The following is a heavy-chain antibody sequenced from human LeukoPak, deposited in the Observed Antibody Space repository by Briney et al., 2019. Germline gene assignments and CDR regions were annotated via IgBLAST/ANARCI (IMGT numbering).Heavy chain of an antibody. V-gene: IGHV3-30*02. CDR3: AKGHGITIFGVVIIHDAFDI. CDR1: GFTFSSYG. Sequence: GGSLRLSCAASGFTFSSYGMHWVRQAPGKGLEWVAFIRYDGSNKYYADSVKGRFTISRDNSKNTLYLQMNSLRAEDTAVYYCAKGHGITIFGVVIIHDAFDIWGQGTMVTVSS. J-gene: IGHJ3*02. CDR2: IRYDGSNK. D-gene: IGHD3-3*01.